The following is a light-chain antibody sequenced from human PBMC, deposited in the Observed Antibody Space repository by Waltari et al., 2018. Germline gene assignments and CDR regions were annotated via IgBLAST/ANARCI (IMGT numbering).Light chain of an antibody. CDR2: GKN. CDR3: NSRDSSGNHLV. CDR1: SLSSSY. J-gene: IGLJ2*01. Sequence: SSELTQDPAVSVALGQTVRITCQGHSLSSSYESWYQQKPGQAPVLVIYGKNNRPSGIPDRFSGSSSGNTASLTITGAQAEDEADYYCNSRDSSGNHLVFGGGTKLTVL. V-gene: IGLV3-19*01.